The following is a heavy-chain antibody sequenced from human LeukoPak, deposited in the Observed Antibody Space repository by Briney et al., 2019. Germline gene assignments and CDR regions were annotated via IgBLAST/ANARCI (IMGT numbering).Heavy chain of an antibody. J-gene: IGHJ4*02. CDR2: ISGSGGGT. CDR3: AKHYDSSGYWRTAAPTPYFDY. D-gene: IGHD3-22*01. V-gene: IGHV3-23*01. Sequence: GGPLRSSCEASGLTASRNYMSWFRQAPGKGLGWVSPISGSGGGTYYADSVKGRFTISRDNSKNTLYLQMNSLRAEDTAVYYCAKHYDSSGYWRTAAPTPYFDYWGQGTLVTVSS. CDR1: GLTASRNY.